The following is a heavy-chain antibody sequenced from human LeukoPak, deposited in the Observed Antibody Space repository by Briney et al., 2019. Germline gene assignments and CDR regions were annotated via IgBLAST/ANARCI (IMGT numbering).Heavy chain of an antibody. CDR3: VKYGDYKFDP. CDR1: GFTFSGYW. CDR2: VKQDGSDK. D-gene: IGHD4-17*01. V-gene: IGHV3-7*01. Sequence: GGSLRLSCAASGFTFSGYWMSWVRQAPGKGLEWVANVKQDGSDKFYVDSVKGRFTISRDNAKNSLYLQMNSLRAEDTAVYYCVKYGDYKFDPWGQGTLVTVSS. J-gene: IGHJ5*02.